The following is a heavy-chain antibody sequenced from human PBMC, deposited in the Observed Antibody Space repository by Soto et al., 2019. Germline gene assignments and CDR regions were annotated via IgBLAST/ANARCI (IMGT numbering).Heavy chain of an antibody. CDR1: GYTFTSYG. V-gene: IGHV1-18*04. CDR3: ARECSSTRCHEACDI. CDR2: ISAYNGNT. Sequence: GASVKVSCKASGYTFTSYGISWVRQAPGQGLEWMGWISAYNGNTNYAQKHQGRVTTTTATSQSTAYRELRSLISDDPAVHYGARECSSTRCHEACDIWGQGTIVTVSS. D-gene: IGHD2-2*01. J-gene: IGHJ3*02.